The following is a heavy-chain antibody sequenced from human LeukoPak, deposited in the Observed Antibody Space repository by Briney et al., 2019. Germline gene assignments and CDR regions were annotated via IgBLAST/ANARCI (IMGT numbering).Heavy chain of an antibody. CDR2: ISSSGSTI. J-gene: IGHJ4*02. D-gene: IGHD1-26*01. Sequence: PGGSLRLSCAASGFIFSTYSMNWVRQAPGKGLEWVSYISSSGSTIYYADSVKGRFTISRDNAKYSLYLQMNSLRAEDTAVYYCARGGLGSWTFDSWGQGTLVTASS. CDR3: ARGGLGSWTFDS. CDR1: GFIFSTYS. V-gene: IGHV3-48*04.